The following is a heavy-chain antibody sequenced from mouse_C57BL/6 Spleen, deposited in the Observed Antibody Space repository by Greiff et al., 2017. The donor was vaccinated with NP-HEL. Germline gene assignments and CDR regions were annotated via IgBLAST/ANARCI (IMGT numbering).Heavy chain of an antibody. J-gene: IGHJ3*01. CDR3: TRAGTEGFAY. Sequence: VQLQQSGAELVRPGASVKLSCTASGFNIKDYYMHWVKQRPEQGLEWIGRIDPEDGGTEYAPKFQGKATMTADTSSNTAYLQLSSLTSEDTAVYYCTRAGTEGFAYWGQGTLVTVSA. V-gene: IGHV14-1*01. CDR1: GFNIKDYY. D-gene: IGHD4-1*01. CDR2: IDPEDGGT.